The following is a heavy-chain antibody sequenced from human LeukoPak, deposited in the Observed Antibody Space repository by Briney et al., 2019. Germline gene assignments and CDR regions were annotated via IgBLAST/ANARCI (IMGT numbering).Heavy chain of an antibody. CDR1: GGSMGTYY. CDR2: IYYRGST. CDR3: ARHGAFPEY. D-gene: IGHD3-16*01. Sequence: PSETLSLTCSVSGGSMGTYYWTWVRQPPGKGLEWIGYIYYRGSTNYNPSLKSRVTISEDTAKNQFSLKLTSVTAADTAVYYCARHGAFPEYWGQGFLVIVSS. V-gene: IGHV4-59*08. J-gene: IGHJ4*02.